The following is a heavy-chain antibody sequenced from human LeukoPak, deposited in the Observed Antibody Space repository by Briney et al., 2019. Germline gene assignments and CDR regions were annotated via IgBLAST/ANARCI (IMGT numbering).Heavy chain of an antibody. D-gene: IGHD3-10*01. J-gene: IGHJ6*02. CDR3: ARSSYGSGTLYNGTDV. Sequence: SETLSLTCTVSGGSISRTSHYWGWIRQPPGKGLEWIGSVFYSGNTYYNPSLKSRVTISVDTSKNQFSLKLSFVTAADTAVYYCARSSYGSGTLYNGTDVWGQGTTVTVSS. V-gene: IGHV4-39*01. CDR1: GGSISRTSHY. CDR2: VFYSGNT.